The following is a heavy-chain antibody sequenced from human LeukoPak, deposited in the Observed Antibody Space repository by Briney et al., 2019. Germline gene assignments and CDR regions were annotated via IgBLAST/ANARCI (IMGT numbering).Heavy chain of an antibody. CDR1: GFSFTTYW. D-gene: IGHD3-10*01. V-gene: IGHV3-23*01. CDR2: ISGSGGST. CDR3: AKDDAWLRFGE. J-gene: IGHJ4*02. Sequence: GGSLRLSCGASGFSFTTYWMGWVRQAPGKGLEWVSAISGSGGSTYYADSVKGRFTISRDNSKNTLYLEVISLTAEDTAVYYCAKDDAWLRFGEWSQGTLVTVSS.